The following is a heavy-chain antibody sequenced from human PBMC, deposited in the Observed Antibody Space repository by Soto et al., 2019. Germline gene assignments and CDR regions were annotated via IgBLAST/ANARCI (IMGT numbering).Heavy chain of an antibody. CDR1: GYTFTSYY. V-gene: IGHV1-46*01. J-gene: IGHJ6*02. CDR2: INPSGGST. CDR3: ARDLVEGNDILTGYRPGGMDG. Sequence: ASVKVSCKASGYTFTSYYMHWVRQAPGQGLEWMGIINPSGGSTSYAQKFQGRVTMTRDTSTSTVYMELSSLRSEDTAVYYCARDLVEGNDILTGYRPGGMDGWGQGTTVTVSS. D-gene: IGHD3-9*01.